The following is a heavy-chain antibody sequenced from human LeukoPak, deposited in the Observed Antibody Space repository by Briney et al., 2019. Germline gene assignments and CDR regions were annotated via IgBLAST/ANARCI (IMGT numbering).Heavy chain of an antibody. V-gene: IGHV3-23*01. CDR1: TFTFSNYA. CDR3: ARAALSGGWYYFDY. J-gene: IGHJ4*02. D-gene: IGHD6-19*01. CDR2: ISGSGSRT. Sequence: GGSLRISCTTSTFTFSNYAMSWVRQAPGKGLEWISIISGSGSRTYYVDSVKGRFTISRDNSKNTLYLQMNSLRAEDTAVYYCARAALSGGWYYFDYWGQGTLVTVSS.